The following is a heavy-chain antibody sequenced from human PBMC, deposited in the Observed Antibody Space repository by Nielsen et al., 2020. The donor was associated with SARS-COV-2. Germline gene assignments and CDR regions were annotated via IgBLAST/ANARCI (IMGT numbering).Heavy chain of an antibody. CDR2: ISWNSGSI. J-gene: IGHJ2*01. V-gene: IGHV3-9*01. CDR1: EFTFDDYA. D-gene: IGHD5-24*01. Sequence: SLKISCAASEFTFDDYAMHWVRQAPGKGLEWVSGISWNSGSIGYADSVKGRFTISRDNAKNSLYLQMNSLRAEDTALYYCAKDKGDGFPYWYFDLWGRGTLVTVSS. CDR3: AKDKGDGFPYWYFDL.